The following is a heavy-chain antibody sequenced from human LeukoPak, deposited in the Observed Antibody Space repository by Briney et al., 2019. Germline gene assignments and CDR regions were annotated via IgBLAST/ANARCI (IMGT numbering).Heavy chain of an antibody. CDR1: GGTFSSYA. Sequence: ASVKVSCKASGGTFSSYAISWVRQAPGQGLEWMGWINPNSGGTNYAQKFQGWVTMTRDTSISTAYMELSRLRSDDTAVYYCARGGPTYSSGWDFDYWGQGTLVTVSS. CDR2: INPNSGGT. CDR3: ARGGPTYSSGWDFDY. D-gene: IGHD6-19*01. V-gene: IGHV1-2*04. J-gene: IGHJ4*02.